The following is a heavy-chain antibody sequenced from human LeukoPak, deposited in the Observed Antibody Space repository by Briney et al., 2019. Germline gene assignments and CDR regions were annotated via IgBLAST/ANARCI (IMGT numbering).Heavy chain of an antibody. CDR2: IYSGGST. V-gene: IGHV3-66*02. J-gene: IGHJ3*02. CDR3: ARDGGYGGNSEPDAFDI. CDR1: GFTVSSNY. Sequence: GGSLRLSCAASGFTVSSNYMSLVRQAPGKGLEWVSVIYSGGSTYYADSVKGRFTISRDNSKNTLYLQMNSLRAEDTAVYYCARDGGYGGNSEPDAFDIWGQGTMVTVSS. D-gene: IGHD4-23*01.